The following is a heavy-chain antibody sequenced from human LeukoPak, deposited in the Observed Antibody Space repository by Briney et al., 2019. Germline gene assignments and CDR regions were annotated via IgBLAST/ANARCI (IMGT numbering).Heavy chain of an antibody. CDR2: INHSGST. J-gene: IGHJ4*02. D-gene: IGHD1-7*01. V-gene: IGHV4-34*01. CDR1: GGSFSGYY. CDR3: ASVFGGTTGVSYFDY. Sequence: SETLSLTCAVSGGSFSGYYWSWIRQPPGKGLEWIGEINHSGSTNYNPSLKSRVTISVDTSKNQFSLKLSSVAAADTAVYYCASVFGGTTGVSYFDYWGQGTLVTVSS.